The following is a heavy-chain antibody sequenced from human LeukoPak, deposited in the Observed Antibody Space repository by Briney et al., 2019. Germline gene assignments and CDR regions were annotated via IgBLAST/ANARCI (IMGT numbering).Heavy chain of an antibody. CDR2: IYYSGSA. CDR1: GGSISSYY. CDR3: ARHSSSGSIKFDP. D-gene: IGHD6-6*01. V-gene: IGHV4-59*08. Sequence: PSETLSLTCTVSGGSISSYYWSWIRHPPGKGLERLGYIYYSGSANSNPSLKSRVTISVDTSNHQFSLKLSAVTAAETAVYYCARHSSSGSIKFDPWGQGTLVTVSS. J-gene: IGHJ5*02.